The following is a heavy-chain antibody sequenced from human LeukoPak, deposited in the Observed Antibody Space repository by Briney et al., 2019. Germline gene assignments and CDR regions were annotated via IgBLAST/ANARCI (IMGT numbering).Heavy chain of an antibody. CDR2: ISDTGDTT. D-gene: IGHD1-26*01. CDR1: GFTFTTFSTHS. CDR3: AADGVGVFPGDALDI. Sequence: GGSLKLSCAASGFTFTTFSTHSMNWVRQAPGKGLERLSYISDTGDTTYYADSLQGRFTISRDDAKNSLYLHMSSLRADDTAIYYCAADGVGVFPGDALDIWGQGTKVTVSS. V-gene: IGHV3-48*01. J-gene: IGHJ3*02.